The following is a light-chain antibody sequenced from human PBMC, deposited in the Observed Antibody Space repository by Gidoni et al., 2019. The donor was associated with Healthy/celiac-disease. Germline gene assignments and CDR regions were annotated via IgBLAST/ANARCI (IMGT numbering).Light chain of an antibody. CDR1: QGVSSN. CDR2: GAS. V-gene: IGKV3-15*01. CDR3: QQYNNWPPYT. Sequence: EIVMTPSPATLSVSPGERATLSCRASQGVSSNLAWYQQKPGQAPRLLIYGASTRATGIPARFSGSGSGTEFTLTISSLQSEDFAVYYCQQYNNWPPYTFXQXTKLEIK. J-gene: IGKJ2*01.